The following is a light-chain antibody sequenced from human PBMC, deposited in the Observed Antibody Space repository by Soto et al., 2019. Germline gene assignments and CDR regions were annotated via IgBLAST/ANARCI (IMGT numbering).Light chain of an antibody. CDR3: SSYTSSSTVV. CDR1: SSDVGGYNY. Sequence: QSALTQPASVSGSPGQSITISCTGTSSDVGGYNYVSWYQQHPGKAPKLMIYDVSNRPSGVSNRFSGSKSGNTASLTISGLQAEDEADDYCSSYTSSSTVVFGGGTNLTVL. V-gene: IGLV2-14*01. J-gene: IGLJ2*01. CDR2: DVS.